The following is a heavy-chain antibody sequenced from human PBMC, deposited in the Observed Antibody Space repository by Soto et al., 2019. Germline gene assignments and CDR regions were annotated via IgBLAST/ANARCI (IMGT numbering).Heavy chain of an antibody. D-gene: IGHD3-10*01. CDR3: ASQLLWFGEVDY. Sequence: PGGSLRLSCAASGFTFSGYWMHWVRQTPGKGLMWVSQTYTDDSSTIYADSVKGRFTISRDNAKNTLYLQMNSLRAEDTAVYYCASQLLWFGEVDYWGQGTLVTVSS. CDR2: TYTDDSST. CDR1: GFTFSGYW. J-gene: IGHJ4*02. V-gene: IGHV3-74*01.